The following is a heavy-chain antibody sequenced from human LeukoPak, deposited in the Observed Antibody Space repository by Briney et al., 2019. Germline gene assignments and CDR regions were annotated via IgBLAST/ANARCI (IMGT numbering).Heavy chain of an antibody. D-gene: IGHD3-22*01. J-gene: IGHJ5*02. Sequence: GASVKVSCKVSGGTFSSCAISWVRQAPGQGLEWMGRIIPIFGTANYAQKFQGRVTITTDESTSTPYMELSSLRSEDTAVYYCARGAYDSSGYYPYNWFDPWGQGTLVTVSS. CDR3: ARGAYDSSGYYPYNWFDP. V-gene: IGHV1-69*05. CDR1: GGTFSSCA. CDR2: IIPIFGTA.